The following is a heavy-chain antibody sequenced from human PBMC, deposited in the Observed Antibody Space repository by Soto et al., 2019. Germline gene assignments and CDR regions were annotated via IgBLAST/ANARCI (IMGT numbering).Heavy chain of an antibody. CDR1: GYTFTGYY. D-gene: IGHD3-10*01. V-gene: IGHV1-2*04. J-gene: IGHJ6*01. CDR3: ARDHMVRGGISNRTNSYYGMDG. CDR2: INPNSGGT. Sequence: ASVKVSCKASGYTFTGYYMHWLRQAPGQGLEWMGWINPNSGGTNYAQKFQGWVTMTRDTSISTAYMELSRLRSDDTVVYYCARDHMVRGGISNRTNSYYGMDGWGQGATVTVSS.